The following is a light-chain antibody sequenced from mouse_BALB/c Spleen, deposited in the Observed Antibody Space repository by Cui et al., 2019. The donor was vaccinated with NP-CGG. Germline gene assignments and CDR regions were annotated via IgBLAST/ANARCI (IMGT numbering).Light chain of an antibody. Sequence: QAVVTQESALTTSPGETVTLTCRSSTVAVITSNYANWVQEKPDHLFTGLIGGTNNRAPGVPAKFSGSLIGDKAALTITGAQTEDEARYFCALWYSNHWVFGGGTKLTVL. J-gene: IGLJ1*01. CDR1: TVAVITSNY. CDR3: ALWYSNHWV. V-gene: IGLV1*01. CDR2: GTN.